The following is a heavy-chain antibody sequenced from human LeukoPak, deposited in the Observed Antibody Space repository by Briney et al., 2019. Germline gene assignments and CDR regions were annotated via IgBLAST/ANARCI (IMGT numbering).Heavy chain of an antibody. V-gene: IGHV3-23*01. CDR1: GFTFNSYV. Sequence: GGSLRLSCAASGFTFNSYVMNWVRQAPGRGLEWVSEISGSGGSTYYADSVKGRFTISRDNPMNTLFLQMNGLRPDDTAVYYCARSLIPGRWYFDLWGRGTLVTVSS. J-gene: IGHJ2*01. CDR2: ISGSGGST. D-gene: IGHD3-16*01. CDR3: ARSLIPGRWYFDL.